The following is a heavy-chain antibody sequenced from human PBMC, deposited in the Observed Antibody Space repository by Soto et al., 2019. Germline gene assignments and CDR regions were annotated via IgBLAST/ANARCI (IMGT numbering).Heavy chain of an antibody. CDR3: AKGQTTYYDFWSGYYPDFDY. D-gene: IGHD3-3*01. J-gene: IGHJ4*02. CDR2: ISYDGSNK. Sequence: GGSLRLSCAASGFTFSSYGMHWVRQAPGKXLEWVAVISYDGSNKYYADSVKGRFTISRDNSKNTLYLQMNSLRAEDTAVYYCAKGQTTYYDFWSGYYPDFDYWGQGTLVTVSS. V-gene: IGHV3-30*18. CDR1: GFTFSSYG.